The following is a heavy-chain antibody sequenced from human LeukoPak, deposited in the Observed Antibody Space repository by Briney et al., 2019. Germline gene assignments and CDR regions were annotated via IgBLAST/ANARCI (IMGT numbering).Heavy chain of an antibody. J-gene: IGHJ4*02. D-gene: IGHD6-13*01. CDR3: ARYNSSNWYVVDY. V-gene: IGHV4-59*01. CDR2: IYYSGST. Sequence: SETLSLTCTVSGGSISSYYWTWIRQPPGKGLEWIGYIYYSGSTNYNPSLKSRVTISVDTSKNQFSLNLSSVTAADTAMYYCARYNSSNWYVVDYWGQGTLVTVSS. CDR1: GGSISSYY.